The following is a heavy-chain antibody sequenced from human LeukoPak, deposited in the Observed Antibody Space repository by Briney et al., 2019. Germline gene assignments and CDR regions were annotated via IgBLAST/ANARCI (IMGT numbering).Heavy chain of an antibody. J-gene: IGHJ4*02. CDR3: ARILDS. V-gene: IGHV4-39*07. Sequence: SETLSLTCTVPGGSVSTSDYYWGWIRQTPGKGIEWIGDIFHNGKTNYNPSLKGRVTISIDTSNNQFSLRLPSETAADTAVYYCARILDSWGQGTLVTVSS. D-gene: IGHD3-3*01. CDR1: GGSVSTSDYY. CDR2: IFHNGKT.